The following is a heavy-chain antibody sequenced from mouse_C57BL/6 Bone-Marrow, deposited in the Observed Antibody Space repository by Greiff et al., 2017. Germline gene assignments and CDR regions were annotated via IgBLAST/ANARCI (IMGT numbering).Heavy chain of an antibody. J-gene: IGHJ4*01. CDR3: ARDGSMDY. CDR1: GFTFSDYG. V-gene: IGHV5-15*01. D-gene: IGHD2-3*01. Sequence: EVQGVESGGGLVQPGGSLKLSCAASGFTFSDYGMAWVRQAPRKGPEWVAFISNLAYSIYYADTVTGRFTISRENAKNTLYLEMSSLRSADTGMYYCARDGSMDYWGQGTSVTVSS. CDR2: ISNLAYSI.